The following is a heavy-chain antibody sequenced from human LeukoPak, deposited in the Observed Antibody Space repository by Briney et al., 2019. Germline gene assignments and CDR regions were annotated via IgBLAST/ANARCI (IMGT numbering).Heavy chain of an antibody. Sequence: PSETLSHTCTVSGGSISSYYWSWIRQPPGKGLEWIGYINNSGDTNYNPSLKSRVTMSVDTSKNQFSLKLSSVTAADTAVYFCARGTTMVGSWGQGTLVTVSS. J-gene: IGHJ5*02. CDR3: ARGTTMVGS. CDR1: GGSISSYY. V-gene: IGHV4-59*01. D-gene: IGHD4-23*01. CDR2: INNSGDT.